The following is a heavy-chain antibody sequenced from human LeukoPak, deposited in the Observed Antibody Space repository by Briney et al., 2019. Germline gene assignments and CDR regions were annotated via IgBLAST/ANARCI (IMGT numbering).Heavy chain of an antibody. CDR2: IYPYSGGT. CDR1: GYTFTDYY. Sequence: ASVKVSCKASGYTFTDYYLHWVRQAPGQGLEWMGRIYPYSGGTNYAQKFQGRVIMTRDTSISTAYMELSSLRSDDTAVYYCPREVGAADFDYWGQGTLVTVSS. D-gene: IGHD2-15*01. CDR3: PREVGAADFDY. V-gene: IGHV1-2*06. J-gene: IGHJ4*02.